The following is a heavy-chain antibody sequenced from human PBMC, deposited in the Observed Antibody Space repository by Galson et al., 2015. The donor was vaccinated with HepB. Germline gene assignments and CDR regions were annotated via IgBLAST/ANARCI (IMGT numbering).Heavy chain of an antibody. CDR2: IFSNDEK. Sequence: PALVKPTQTLTLTCTVSGFSLNNTRMGVSWIRQPPGKALEWLAYIFSNDEKSYSTSLQSRLTISKDTSKSQVVLTMSNTDPVDTATYYCARMPRIYCSSVSCHPGGRFDPWGQGTLVTVSS. CDR3: ARMPRIYCSSVSCHPGGRFDP. CDR1: GFSLNNTRMG. V-gene: IGHV2-26*01. D-gene: IGHD2-2*01. J-gene: IGHJ5*02.